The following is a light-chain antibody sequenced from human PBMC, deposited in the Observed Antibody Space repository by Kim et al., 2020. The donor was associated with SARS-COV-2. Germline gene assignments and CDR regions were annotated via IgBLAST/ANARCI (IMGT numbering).Light chain of an antibody. V-gene: IGLV2-23*02. J-gene: IGLJ2*01. CDR1: SSDVGSYNR. CDR3: CSYAGSSTL. Sequence: PGQPITISCTGTSSDVGSYNRVAWYQQHPGKAPKLMIYEVSKRPSGVSNRFSGSKSGNTASLTISGLQAEDEADYYCCSYAGSSTLFGGGTQLTVL. CDR2: EVS.